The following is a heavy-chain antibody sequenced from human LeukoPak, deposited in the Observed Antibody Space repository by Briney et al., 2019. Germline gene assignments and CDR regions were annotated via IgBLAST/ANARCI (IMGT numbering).Heavy chain of an antibody. CDR3: AKARIAAAGTGAFDV. J-gene: IGHJ3*01. CDR2: FSATDGSA. D-gene: IGHD6-13*01. V-gene: IGHV3-23*01. CDR1: GFTVSSYG. Sequence: GGSLRLSCAASGFTVSSYGMTWVRQAPGKELEWVSAFSATDGSAQYAESVKGRFTISRDNSENSLYLQMDSLRDEDTAVYYCAKARIAAAGTGAFDVWGQGTMVIVSS.